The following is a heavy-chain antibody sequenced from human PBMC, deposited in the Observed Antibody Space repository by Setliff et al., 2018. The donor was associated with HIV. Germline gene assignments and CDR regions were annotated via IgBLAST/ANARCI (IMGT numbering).Heavy chain of an antibody. Sequence: GVLRLSCAASGFTFSRYGMHWVRQAPGKGLEWVAFISYDGSKKYDADFVKGRFTISRDNSKNTLYLQMNSLRAEDTAVYYCARASYYYDSSGWVDYWGQGTLVTVSS. J-gene: IGHJ4*02. CDR3: ARASYYYDSSGWVDY. V-gene: IGHV3-30*04. D-gene: IGHD3-22*01. CDR1: GFTFSRYG. CDR2: ISYDGSKK.